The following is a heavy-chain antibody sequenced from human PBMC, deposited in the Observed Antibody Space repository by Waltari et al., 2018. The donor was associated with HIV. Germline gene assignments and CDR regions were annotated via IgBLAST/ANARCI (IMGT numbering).Heavy chain of an antibody. CDR2: VSHRGVG. V-gene: IGHV4-34*02. Sequence: QQWGAGLLKPSETLSLSCAVSGGSFNAYSWRWIRQAPGKGLEWMGEVSHRGVGTYNPSLESRVTITIDVSKTQVFLMMSAVTVADTAVYYCSGAAYYFDSSTFDTVDVWGPGTMVSVSS. D-gene: IGHD3-22*01. CDR3: SGAAYYFDSSTFDTVDV. CDR1: GGSFNAYS. J-gene: IGHJ3*01.